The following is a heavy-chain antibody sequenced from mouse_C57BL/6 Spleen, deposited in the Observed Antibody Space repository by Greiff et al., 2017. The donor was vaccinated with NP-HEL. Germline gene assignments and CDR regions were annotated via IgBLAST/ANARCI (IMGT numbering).Heavy chain of an antibody. V-gene: IGHV5-16*01. CDR2: INYDGSST. CDR3: ARYDGVNYFDY. CDR1: GFTFSDYY. Sequence: EVKVVESEGGLVQPGSSMKLSCTASGFTFSDYYMAWVRQVPEKGLEWVANINYDGSSTYYLDSLKSRFIISRDNAKNILYLQMSSLKSEDTATYYCARYDGVNYFDYWGQGTTLTVSS. D-gene: IGHD2-3*01. J-gene: IGHJ2*01.